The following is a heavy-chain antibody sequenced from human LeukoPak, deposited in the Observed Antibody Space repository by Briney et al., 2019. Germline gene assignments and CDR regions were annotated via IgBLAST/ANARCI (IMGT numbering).Heavy chain of an antibody. V-gene: IGHV3-7*01. CDR3: AELGITMIGGV. J-gene: IGHJ6*04. Sequence: GGSLRLSCAASDFTFGNYWMSWVRQVPGKGPEWVANIRQDGNEFYYVDSVKGRFTISRDNAKNSLYLQMNSLRAEDTAVYYCAELGITMIGGVWGKGTTVTISS. CDR1: DFTFGNYW. D-gene: IGHD3-10*02. CDR2: IRQDGNEF.